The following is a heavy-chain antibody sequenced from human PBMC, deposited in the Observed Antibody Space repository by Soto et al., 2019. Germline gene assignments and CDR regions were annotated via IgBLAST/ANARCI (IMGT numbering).Heavy chain of an antibody. V-gene: IGHV3-23*01. J-gene: IGHJ4*02. CDR3: ARTIVSGAYFDY. CDR1: GFTFSTYT. CDR2: IGNSGDST. Sequence: EVQLLESGGGLVRPGGSLRLSCAASGFTFSTYTMSWVRQTPGKGLEWVSTIGNSGDSTYYADSVKGRFTLSRDNSKDTLHLLMDSLRADDTAIYYCARTIVSGAYFDYWGQGTLVTVSS. D-gene: IGHD2-2*01.